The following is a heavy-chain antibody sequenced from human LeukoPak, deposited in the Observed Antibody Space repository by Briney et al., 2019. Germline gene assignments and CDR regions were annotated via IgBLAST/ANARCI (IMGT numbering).Heavy chain of an antibody. V-gene: IGHV3-33*08. Sequence: GGSLRLSCAASGFTFSSYAMSWVRQAPGKGLEWVAVIWYDGSNKYYADSVKGRFTISRDNSKNTLYLQMNSLRAEDTAVYYCARGAVTAILGHDYWGQGTLVTVSS. J-gene: IGHJ4*02. CDR1: GFTFSSYA. CDR2: IWYDGSNK. D-gene: IGHD2-21*02. CDR3: ARGAVTAILGHDY.